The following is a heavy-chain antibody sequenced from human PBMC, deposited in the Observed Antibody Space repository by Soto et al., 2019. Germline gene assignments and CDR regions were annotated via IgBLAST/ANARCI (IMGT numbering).Heavy chain of an antibody. CDR1: GGSISSGGYY. J-gene: IGHJ4*02. D-gene: IGHD3-10*01. Sequence: QVQLQESGPGLVKPSQTLSLTCTVSGGSISSGGYYWSWIRQHPGKGLEWIGHIYYTGSSYYNPSLKSRLTISVDTSKNQFSLKVNSVTAADTAVYYCARDLGSGSGIDYWGQGTLVTVSS. V-gene: IGHV4-31*03. CDR2: IYYTGSS. CDR3: ARDLGSGSGIDY.